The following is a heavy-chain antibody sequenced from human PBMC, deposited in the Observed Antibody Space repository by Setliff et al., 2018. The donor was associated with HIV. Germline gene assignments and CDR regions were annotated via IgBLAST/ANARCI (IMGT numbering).Heavy chain of an antibody. D-gene: IGHD2-15*01. CDR1: GYTFTSYY. V-gene: IGHV1-46*01. Sequence: ASVKVSCKASGYTFTSYYMHWVRQAPGQGLEWMGIINPSGGSTRYAQKFQGRITMTRDTSTSTVYMELSSLRSEDTAVYYCARDSRDIVVVIAPEPEPYYYYGMDVWGEGTTVTVSS. J-gene: IGHJ6*04. CDR3: ARDSRDIVVVIAPEPEPYYYYGMDV. CDR2: INPSGGST.